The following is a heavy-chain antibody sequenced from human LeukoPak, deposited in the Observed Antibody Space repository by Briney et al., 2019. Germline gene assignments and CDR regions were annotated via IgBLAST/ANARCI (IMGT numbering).Heavy chain of an antibody. CDR2: ISSSGSTI. Sequence: PGGSLRLSCAASGFTFSSYEMNWVRQAPGKGLEWVSYISSSGSTIYYADSVKGRFTISRDNAKNSLYLQMNSLRAEDTAVYYCARESGFGRGVRTHNWFDPWGQGTLVTVSS. CDR1: GFTFSSYE. J-gene: IGHJ5*02. D-gene: IGHD3-10*01. V-gene: IGHV3-48*03. CDR3: ARESGFGRGVRTHNWFDP.